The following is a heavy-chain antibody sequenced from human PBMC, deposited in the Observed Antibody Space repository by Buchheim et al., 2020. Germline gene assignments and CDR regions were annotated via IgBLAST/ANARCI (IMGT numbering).Heavy chain of an antibody. CDR2: VSGTGGST. J-gene: IGHJ6*02. Sequence: QLLESGGGLVQPGTSLRLSCEASGFPFSSYAMSWVRQAPGKGLEWVAAVSGTGGSTFYADSVKGRFTISRDNSKNTFYLQMDSLRADDTAVYYCAKDSGYNYTGLDVWARGP. CDR3: AKDSGYNYTGLDV. CDR1: GFPFSSYA. V-gene: IGHV3-23*01.